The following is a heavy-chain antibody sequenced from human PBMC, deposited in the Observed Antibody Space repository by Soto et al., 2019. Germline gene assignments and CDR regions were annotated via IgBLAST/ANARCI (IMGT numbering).Heavy chain of an antibody. CDR3: ARDGRVLELLLDHGFDY. D-gene: IGHD1-7*01. V-gene: IGHV3-30-3*01. CDR1: GFTFSSYA. Sequence: QPGGSLRLSCAASGFTFSSYAMHWVRQAPGKGLEWVAVISYDGSNKYYADSVKGRFTISRDNSKNTLYLQMNSLRAEDTAVYYCARDGRVLELLLDHGFDYWGRGTLVTVSS. CDR2: ISYDGSNK. J-gene: IGHJ4*02.